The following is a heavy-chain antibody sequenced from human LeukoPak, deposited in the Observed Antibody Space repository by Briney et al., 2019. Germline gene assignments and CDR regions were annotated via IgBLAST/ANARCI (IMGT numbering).Heavy chain of an antibody. CDR3: ARHGYGGNDY. CDR2: INHSGST. D-gene: IGHD4-23*01. Sequence: SETLSLTCAVYGGSFSGYYWSWIRQPPGKGLEWIGEINHSGSTNYNPSLKSRVAISVDTSKNQFSLKLSSVTAADTAVYYCARHGYGGNDYWGQGTLVTVSS. CDR1: GGSFSGYY. V-gene: IGHV4-34*01. J-gene: IGHJ4*02.